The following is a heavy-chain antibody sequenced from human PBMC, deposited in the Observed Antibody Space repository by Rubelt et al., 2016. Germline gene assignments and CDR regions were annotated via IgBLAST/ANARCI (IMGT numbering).Heavy chain of an antibody. CDR3: ATGYYGSGSDFDY. Sequence: QVQLVESGGGVVQPGRSLRLSCVASAFTFSSYGMHWVRQAPGKGLEWVAAMWFDGSSKFYADSVKGRFTISRDNSENTLYLQMNSLRAEDTAVYYCATGYYGSGSDFDYWGQGTLVTVSS. J-gene: IGHJ4*02. CDR2: MWFDGSSK. D-gene: IGHD3-10*01. CDR1: AFTFSSYG. V-gene: IGHV3-33*03.